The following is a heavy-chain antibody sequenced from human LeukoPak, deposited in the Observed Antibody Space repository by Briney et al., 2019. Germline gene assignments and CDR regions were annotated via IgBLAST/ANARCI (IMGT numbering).Heavy chain of an antibody. CDR3: AREETVGADPFDY. J-gene: IGHJ4*02. CDR1: GFTLSDYY. Sequence: GGSLRLSCAASGFTLSDYYMSWIRQAPGKGLEWVSYSSSSGSTIYYADSVKGRFTISRDNAKNSVYLQMNSLRAEDTAVYYCAREETVGADPFDYWGQGTLVTVSS. CDR2: SSSSGSTI. D-gene: IGHD1-1*01. V-gene: IGHV3-11*01.